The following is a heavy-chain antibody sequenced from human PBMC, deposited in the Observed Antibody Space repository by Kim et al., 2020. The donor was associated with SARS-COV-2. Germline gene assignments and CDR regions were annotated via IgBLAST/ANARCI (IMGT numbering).Heavy chain of an antibody. J-gene: IGHJ4*02. V-gene: IGHV1-18*04. Sequence: ASVKVSCKASGYTFTSYGISWVRQAPGQGLEWMGWISAYNGNTNYAQKLQGRVTMTTDTSTSTAYMELRSLRSDDTAVYYCASGREDFWSGYYTGDGSFDYWGQGTLVTVSS. D-gene: IGHD3-3*01. CDR3: ASGREDFWSGYYTGDGSFDY. CDR2: ISAYNGNT. CDR1: GYTFTSYG.